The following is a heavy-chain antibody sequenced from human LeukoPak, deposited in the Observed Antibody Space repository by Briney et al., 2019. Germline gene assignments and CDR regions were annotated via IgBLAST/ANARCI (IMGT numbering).Heavy chain of an antibody. CDR3: ARDTAMAPNWYFDL. CDR1: GYTFTSYG. D-gene: IGHD5-18*01. CDR2: ISAYNGNT. J-gene: IGHJ2*01. Sequence: ASVKVSCKASGYTFTSYGISWVRQAPGQGLEWMGWISAYNGNTNYAQKLQGRVTMTTDTSTSTAYMELRSLRSDDTAVYYCARDTAMAPNWYFDLWGRGTLVTVSS. V-gene: IGHV1-18*01.